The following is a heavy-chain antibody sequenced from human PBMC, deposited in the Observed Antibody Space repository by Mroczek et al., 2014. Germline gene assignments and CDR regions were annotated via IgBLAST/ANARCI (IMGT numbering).Heavy chain of an antibody. D-gene: IGHD6-6*01. CDR1: GFTFSSYG. J-gene: IGHJ3*02. CDR2: IWYDGSNK. CDR3: ARGSRDGSSSGLNAFDI. Sequence: QVQLVQSGGGVVQPGRSLRLSCAASGFTFSSYGMHWVRQAPGKGLEWVAVIWYDGSNKYYADSVKGRFTISRDNSKNTLYLQMNSLRAEDTAVYYCARGSRDGSSSGLNAFDIWGQGTMVTVSS. V-gene: IGHV3-33*01.